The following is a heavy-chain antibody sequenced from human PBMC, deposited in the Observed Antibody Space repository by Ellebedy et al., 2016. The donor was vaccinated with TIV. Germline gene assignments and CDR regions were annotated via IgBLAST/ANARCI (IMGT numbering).Heavy chain of an antibody. Sequence: ASVKVSCXASGYTFTSYDINWVRQATGQGLEWMGWMNPNSGNTGYAQKFQGRVTMTRNTSISTAYMELSSLRSEDTAVYYCARDFEYSSSSSFDYWGQGTLVTVSS. J-gene: IGHJ4*02. V-gene: IGHV1-8*01. CDR1: GYTFTSYD. CDR2: MNPNSGNT. CDR3: ARDFEYSSSSSFDY. D-gene: IGHD6-6*01.